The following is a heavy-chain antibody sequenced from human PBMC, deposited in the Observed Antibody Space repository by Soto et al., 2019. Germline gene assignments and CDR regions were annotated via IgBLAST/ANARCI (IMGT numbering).Heavy chain of an antibody. CDR1: GGSISSSSYY. D-gene: IGHD1-26*01. V-gene: IGHV4-39*01. CDR2: IYYSGST. J-gene: IGHJ6*02. Sequence: QLQLQESGPGLVKPSETLSLTCTVSGGSISSSSYYWGWIRQPPGKGLEWIGSIYYSGSTYYNPSLKSRVTISVDTSKNQFSLKLSSVTAADTAVYYCARRWSYYYYYGMDVWGQGTMVTVSS. CDR3: ARRWSYYYYYGMDV.